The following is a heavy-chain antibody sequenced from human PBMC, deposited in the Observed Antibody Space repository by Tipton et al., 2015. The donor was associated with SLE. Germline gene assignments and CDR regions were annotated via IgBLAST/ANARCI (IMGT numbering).Heavy chain of an antibody. CDR1: GFTFSHYE. CDR2: ISGSGSSI. J-gene: IGHJ3*02. CDR3: ARGRSPLFDAFDI. V-gene: IGHV3-48*03. Sequence: SLRLSCGASGFTFSHYEMNWVRQVPGKGLEWVSFISGSGSSIYYADSVRGRFIISRDNAKNTLYLQMNSLRAEDTAVYYCARGRSPLFDAFDIWGQGTMVTVSS.